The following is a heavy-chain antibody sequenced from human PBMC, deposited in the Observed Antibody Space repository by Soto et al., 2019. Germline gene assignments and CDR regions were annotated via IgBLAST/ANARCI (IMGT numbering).Heavy chain of an antibody. J-gene: IGHJ3*02. V-gene: IGHV1-18*01. CDR1: GYTFTSYG. CDR3: ARDYYDSSGYRHDAFDI. Sequence: VKVSCKASGYTFTSYGISWVRQAPGQGLEWMGWISAYNGNTNYAQKLQGRVTMTTDTSTSTAYMELRSLRSDDTAVYYCARDYYDSSGYRHDAFDIWGQGTMVTVSS. D-gene: IGHD3-22*01. CDR2: ISAYNGNT.